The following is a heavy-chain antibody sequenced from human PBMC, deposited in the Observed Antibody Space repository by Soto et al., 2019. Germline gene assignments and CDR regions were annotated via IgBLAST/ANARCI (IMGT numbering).Heavy chain of an antibody. CDR1: GFSFSNYW. Sequence: EVQLVESGGGLVQPGGSLRLSCVVSGFSFSNYWMCWVRQAPGKGLEWVANINQDGSGEVYVDSVKGRVTISRDNAEDSLSLQMNSLTAEDAAVYYCARDPYNHGDYGYGMDVWGQGTTVTVSS. J-gene: IGHJ6*02. CDR2: INQDGSGE. D-gene: IGHD3-10*01. V-gene: IGHV3-7*05. CDR3: ARDPYNHGDYGYGMDV.